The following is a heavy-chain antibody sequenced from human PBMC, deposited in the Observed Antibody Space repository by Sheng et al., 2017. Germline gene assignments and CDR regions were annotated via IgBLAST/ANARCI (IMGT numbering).Heavy chain of an antibody. CDR2: ISGSGGST. CDR1: GFTFSSYA. J-gene: IGHJ4*02. Sequence: EVQLVESGGGLVLPGGSLRLSCAASGFTFSSYAMSWVRQAPGKGLEWVSAISGSGGSTYYADSVKGRFTISRDNSKNTLYLQMNSLRAEDTAVYYCASMTKYYYDSSGYPTPSYYFDYWGQGTLVTVSS. V-gene: IGHV3-23*04. D-gene: IGHD3-22*01. CDR3: ASMTKYYYDSSGYPTPSYYFDY.